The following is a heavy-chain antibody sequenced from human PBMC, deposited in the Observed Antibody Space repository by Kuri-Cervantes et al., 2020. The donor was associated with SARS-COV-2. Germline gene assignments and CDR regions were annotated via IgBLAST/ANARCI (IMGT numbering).Heavy chain of an antibody. CDR3: ARDPKWELNYYFDY. D-gene: IGHD1-26*01. J-gene: IGHJ4*02. V-gene: IGHV3-30*03. Sequence: GESLKISCAASGFTFSSYGMHWVRQAPGKGLEWVAVISYDGSNKYYADSVKGRFTISRDNAKNSLYLQMNSLRAEDTAVYYCARDPKWELNYYFDYWGQGTLVTVSS. CDR2: ISYDGSNK. CDR1: GFTFSSYG.